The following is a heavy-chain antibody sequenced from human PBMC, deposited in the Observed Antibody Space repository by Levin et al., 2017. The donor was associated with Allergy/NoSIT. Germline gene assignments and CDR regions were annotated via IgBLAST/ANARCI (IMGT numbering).Heavy chain of an antibody. CDR3: VRLESSADYYVFY. D-gene: IGHD3-22*01. Sequence: GESLKISCKASGYTFTNYWIGWVRQMPGKGLEWMGIIGPDNSDTRYSPSFEGQVTISADKSIGTAYLQWSSLKASDIAMYYCVRLESSADYYVFYWGQGTLVTVSS. CDR1: GYTFTNYW. CDR2: IGPDNSDT. J-gene: IGHJ4*02. V-gene: IGHV5-51*01.